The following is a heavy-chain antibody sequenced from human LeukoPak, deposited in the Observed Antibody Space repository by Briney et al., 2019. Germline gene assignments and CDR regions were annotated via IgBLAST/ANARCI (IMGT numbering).Heavy chain of an antibody. V-gene: IGHV3-7*03. D-gene: IGHD3-16*01. CDR1: QFTFYNYA. Sequence: GGSLRLSCTASQFTFYNYAMNWARQAPGKGLEWVASINHNGNVNYYVDSVKGRFTISRDNAKNSLYLQMSNLRAEDTAVYFCARGGGLDVWGQGATVTVSS. CDR2: INHNGNVN. J-gene: IGHJ6*02. CDR3: ARGGGLDV.